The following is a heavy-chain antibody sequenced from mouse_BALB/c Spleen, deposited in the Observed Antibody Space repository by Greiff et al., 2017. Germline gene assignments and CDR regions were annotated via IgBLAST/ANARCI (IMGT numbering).Heavy chain of an antibody. CDR1: GYAFTSYN. Sequence: VQLQQSGPELVKPGASVKVSCKASGYAFTSYNMYWVKQSHGKSLEWIGYIDPYNGGTSYNQKFKGKATLTVDKSSSTAYMKLNSLTSEDAAVYYCARPQPDWDIDVWGAGTTVTVSS. J-gene: IGHJ1*01. CDR2: IDPYNGGT. V-gene: IGHV1S135*01. CDR3: ARPQPDWDIDV. D-gene: IGHD6-1*01.